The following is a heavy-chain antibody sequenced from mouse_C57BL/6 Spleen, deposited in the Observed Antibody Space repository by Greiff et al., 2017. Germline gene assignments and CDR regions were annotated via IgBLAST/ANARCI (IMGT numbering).Heavy chain of an antibody. J-gene: IGHJ3*01. CDR1: GYTFTSYW. CDR2: IDPSDSYT. V-gene: IGHV1-59*01. D-gene: IGHD1-1*01. CDR3: ARSYCDGRSH. Sequence: VQLQQPGAELVRPGTSVKLSCKASGYTFTSYWMHWVKQRPGQGLEWIGVIDPSDSYTNYNQKFKGKATLTVDTSSSTAYMQLSSLTSEDSAVYYCARSYCDGRSHWGQGTLVTVSA.